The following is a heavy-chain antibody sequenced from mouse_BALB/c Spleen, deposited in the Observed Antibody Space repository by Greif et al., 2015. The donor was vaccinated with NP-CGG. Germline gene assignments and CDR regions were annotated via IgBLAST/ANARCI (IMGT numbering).Heavy chain of an antibody. D-gene: IGHD1-1*01. Sequence: EVQWVASGGGLVKPGGSLKLSCSASGFAFSSYDMSWVRQTPEKRLEWVATISSGGRYTYYPDSGKGRFTISRDNARXTLYLQMSSLRSEDTALYYCARISYYYGSSYGLGFDYWGQGTTLTVSS. CDR3: ARISYYYGSSYGLGFDY. CDR2: ISSGGRYT. J-gene: IGHJ2*01. V-gene: IGHV5-9*02. CDR1: GFAFSSYD.